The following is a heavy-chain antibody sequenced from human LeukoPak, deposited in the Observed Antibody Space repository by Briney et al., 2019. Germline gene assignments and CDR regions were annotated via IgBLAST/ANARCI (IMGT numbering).Heavy chain of an antibody. J-gene: IGHJ4*02. V-gene: IGHV3-48*02. CDR3: ARDYYDFWSDSTLDY. CDR1: GFTFSSYS. CDR2: ISSSSSTI. D-gene: IGHD3-3*01. Sequence: PGGSLRLSCAASGFTFSSYSMNRVRQAPGKGLEWVSYISSSSSTIYYADSVKGRFTISRDNAKNSLYLQMNSLRDEDTAVYYCARDYYDFWSDSTLDYWGQGTLVTVSS.